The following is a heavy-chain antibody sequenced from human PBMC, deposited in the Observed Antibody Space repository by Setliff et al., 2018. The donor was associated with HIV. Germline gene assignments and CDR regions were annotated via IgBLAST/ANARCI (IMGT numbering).Heavy chain of an antibody. CDR3: ARDHQTMLWLDY. CDR1: GGIFNTYG. J-gene: IGHJ4*02. V-gene: IGHV1-69*06. Sequence: SVKVSCKASGGIFNTYGMNWVRQAPGQGLEWMGGIIPIARAPNYAQKFHGRVTLTADMSTNTAYRELRSLTSEDTAVYYCARDHQTMLWLDYWGQGTLVTVSS. CDR2: IIPIARAP. D-gene: IGHD2-21*01.